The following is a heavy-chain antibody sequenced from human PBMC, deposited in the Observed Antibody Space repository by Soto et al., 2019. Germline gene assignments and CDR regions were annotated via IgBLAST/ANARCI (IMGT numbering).Heavy chain of an antibody. D-gene: IGHD2-8*01. CDR3: ARVVYGVSGGDY. Sequence: EVQLVESGGGLVQPGGSLRLSCAASGFTFSSYNMIWVRQAPGRGLECISYITSTGTTIHYADSVKGRFTISRDNVEDSLYLQMDSLRDEDTAVYYCARVVYGVSGGDYWGQGTLVTVSS. V-gene: IGHV3-48*02. CDR1: GFTFSSYN. J-gene: IGHJ4*02. CDR2: ITSTGTTI.